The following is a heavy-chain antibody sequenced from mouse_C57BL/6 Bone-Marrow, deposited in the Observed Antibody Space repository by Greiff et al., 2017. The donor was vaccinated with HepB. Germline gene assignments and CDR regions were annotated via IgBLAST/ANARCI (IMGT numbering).Heavy chain of an antibody. CDR1: GYTFTTYP. V-gene: IGHV1-47*01. CDR2: FHPYNDDT. J-gene: IGHJ1*03. Sequence: LVESGAELVKPGASVKMSCKASGYTFTTYPIEWMKQNHGKSLEWIGNFHPYNDDTKYNEKFKGKATLTVEKSSSTVYLELSRLTSDDSAVYYCARRAREGYFHWYFDVWGTGTTVTVSS. CDR3: ARRAREGYFHWYFDV. D-gene: IGHD2-3*01.